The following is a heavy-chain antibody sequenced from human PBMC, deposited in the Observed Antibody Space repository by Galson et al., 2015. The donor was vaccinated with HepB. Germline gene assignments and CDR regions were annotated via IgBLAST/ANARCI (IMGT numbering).Heavy chain of an antibody. D-gene: IGHD5-18*01. V-gene: IGHV3-7*01. J-gene: IGHJ4*02. Sequence: SLRLSCAASGFTSSNYWLSWVRQAPGKGLEWLAMIKKDGSEENYLGSVRGRFTIPRDNAKKPLYLQMNSLRAEDTAIYYCASLDTAMVTGGGYWGQGTLVTVSS. CDR1: GFTSSNYW. CDR2: IKKDGSEE. CDR3: ASLDTAMVTGGGY.